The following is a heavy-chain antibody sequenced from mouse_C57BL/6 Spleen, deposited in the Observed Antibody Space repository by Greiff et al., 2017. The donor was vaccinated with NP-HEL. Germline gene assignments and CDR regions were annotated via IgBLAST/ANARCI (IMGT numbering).Heavy chain of an antibody. V-gene: IGHV1-59*01. J-gene: IGHJ2*01. Sequence: QVHVKQPGAELVRPGTSVKLSCKASGYTFTSYWMHWVKQRPGQGLEWIGVIDPSDSYTNYNQKFKGKATLTVDTSSSTAYMQLSSLTSEDSAVYYCASIFYDYGFDYWGQGTTLTVSS. CDR1: GYTFTSYW. D-gene: IGHD2-4*01. CDR2: IDPSDSYT. CDR3: ASIFYDYGFDY.